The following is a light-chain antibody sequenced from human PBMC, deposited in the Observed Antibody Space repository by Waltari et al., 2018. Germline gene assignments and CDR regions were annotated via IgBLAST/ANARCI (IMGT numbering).Light chain of an antibody. J-gene: IGLJ3*02. Sequence: QSALTQPASVSGSPGQSITISCTGTSSDVGAFNYVSWYQKYPGKAPKLMTYDVSKRAAGVSTRLSGSKSGNTASLTISGLQAEDEADYYCSSYASSNTWVFGGGTKLTVL. CDR2: DVS. CDR1: SSDVGAFNY. CDR3: SSYASSNTWV. V-gene: IGLV2-14*01.